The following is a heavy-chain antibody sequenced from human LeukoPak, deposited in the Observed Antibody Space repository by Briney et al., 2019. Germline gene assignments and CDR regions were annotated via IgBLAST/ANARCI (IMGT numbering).Heavy chain of an antibody. CDR2: STSDGFST. CDR1: GSIFSATW. J-gene: IGHJ4*02. V-gene: IGHV3-74*03. CDR3: ASDWYHAIDY. Sequence: WSLRLSCAASGSIFSATWMHWVRQSRRKGLVWVASSTSDGFSTTYAGTVKGRFTISRDNAKNTLYLQMNRLRVEGTAIYYCASDWYHAIDYWGQGALVTVSS. D-gene: IGHD1-14*01.